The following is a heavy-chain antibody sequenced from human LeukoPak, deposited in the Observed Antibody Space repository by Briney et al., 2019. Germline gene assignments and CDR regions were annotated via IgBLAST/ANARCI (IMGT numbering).Heavy chain of an antibody. J-gene: IGHJ3*02. CDR2: ISPSGGST. CDR3: AKDLVPDAFDN. Sequence: GGSLRLSCAASGFTFSSYAMNWVRQAPGKGLEWVSTISPSGGSTYYADSVKGRFTISRDNSKNMLYLQMNSLRAEDTAVYYCAKDLVPDAFDNWGQGTMITVSS. CDR1: GFTFSSYA. D-gene: IGHD3-10*01. V-gene: IGHV3-23*01.